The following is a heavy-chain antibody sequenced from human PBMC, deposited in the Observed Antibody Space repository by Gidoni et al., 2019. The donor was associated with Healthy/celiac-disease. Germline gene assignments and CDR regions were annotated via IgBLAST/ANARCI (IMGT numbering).Heavy chain of an antibody. Sequence: QVQLVESGGGVVQPGRSLRLSCAASGFTFSSYGMHWVRQAPGKGLEWVAVISYDGSNKYYADSVKGRFTISRDNSKNTLYLQMNSLGAEDTAVYYCAKDLMVRGADAFDIWGQGTMVTVSS. CDR1: GFTFSSYG. V-gene: IGHV3-30*18. J-gene: IGHJ3*02. CDR3: AKDLMVRGADAFDI. D-gene: IGHD3-10*01. CDR2: ISYDGSNK.